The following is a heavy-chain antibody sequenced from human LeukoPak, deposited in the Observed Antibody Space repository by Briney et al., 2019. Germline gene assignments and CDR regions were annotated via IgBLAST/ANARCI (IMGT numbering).Heavy chain of an antibody. V-gene: IGHV3-30*03. CDR2: ISYDGSDR. CDR1: GFTFRSYG. D-gene: IGHD5-12*01. Sequence: GRSLRLSCEASGFTFRSYGMHWVRQAPGKGLEWVTGISYDGSDRYYADSVRGRFTISRDNSKNTLYLQMNSLRVDDTAVYNCASARALYGYRGYDEPYFDYWGQGTLVTVSS. J-gene: IGHJ4*02. CDR3: ASARALYGYRGYDEPYFDY.